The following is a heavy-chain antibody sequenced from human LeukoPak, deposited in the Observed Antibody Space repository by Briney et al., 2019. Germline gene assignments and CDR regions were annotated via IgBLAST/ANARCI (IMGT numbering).Heavy chain of an antibody. CDR2: IHHDGSNK. Sequence: GGSLRLSCAAYGFTFSSYGMHWVRQAPGKGLDWVAFIHHDGSNKYYADSVKGRFTISRDNSKNTLYLQMNTLRADDTAVYYCAKDHGSSDWYYFDYWGQGTLVTVSS. V-gene: IGHV3-30*02. J-gene: IGHJ4*02. CDR3: AKDHGSSDWYYFDY. D-gene: IGHD6-13*01. CDR1: GFTFSSYG.